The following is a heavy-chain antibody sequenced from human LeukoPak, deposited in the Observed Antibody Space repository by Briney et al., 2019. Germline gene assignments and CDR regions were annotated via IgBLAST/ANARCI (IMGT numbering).Heavy chain of an antibody. V-gene: IGHV3-23*01. J-gene: IGHJ4*02. D-gene: IGHD1-20*01. CDR3: AKRVTGTTRYFDS. CDR2: ISGSGDNT. Sequence: GGSLRLSYAASGFTFSSYAMEWVRQAPGKGLEWVSYISGSGDNTYYADSVKGRFTISRDNSKNTLSLQMNSLRAEDTAVYYCAKRVTGTTRYFDSWSQGTLVTVSS. CDR1: GFTFSSYA.